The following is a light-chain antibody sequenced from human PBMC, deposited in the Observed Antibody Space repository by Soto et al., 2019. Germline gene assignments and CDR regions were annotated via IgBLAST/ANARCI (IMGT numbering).Light chain of an antibody. J-gene: IGLJ2*01. CDR3: SSYANSDTVI. V-gene: IGLV2-14*01. CDR1: SSDVGTYNF. Sequence: QSALTQPASVSGSPGQSITISCTGTSSDVGTYNFVSWYRQHPVKAPILIIFDVSSRPSGISNRFSGSKSGNTASPTISGVQAEDEADYYCSSYANSDTVIFGGGTKLTVL. CDR2: DVS.